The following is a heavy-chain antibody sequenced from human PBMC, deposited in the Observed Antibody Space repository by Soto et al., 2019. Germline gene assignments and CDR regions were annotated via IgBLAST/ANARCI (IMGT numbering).Heavy chain of an antibody. CDR3: AEDHNSSYDYVGGSQNWFDP. Sequence: GGSLRLSCAASGFTFSSYAMSWVRQAPGKGLEWVSASSGSGGSTYYADSVKGRFTISRDNSKNTLYLQMNSLRAEDTAVYYYAEDHNSSYDYVGGSQNWFDPWGQGTLVTVSS. V-gene: IGHV3-23*01. D-gene: IGHD3-16*01. CDR1: GFTFSSYA. CDR2: SSGSGGST. J-gene: IGHJ5*02.